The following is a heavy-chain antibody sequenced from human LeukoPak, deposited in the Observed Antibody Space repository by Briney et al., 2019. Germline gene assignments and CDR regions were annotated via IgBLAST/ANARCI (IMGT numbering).Heavy chain of an antibody. J-gene: IGHJ4*02. CDR3: ARGKYYYDSSGYFFPEFDY. Sequence: ASVKVSCKASGYTFTVHYMHWVRQAPGQGLEWMGWINPNSGGTNYAQKFQGRVTMTRDTSISTAYMELSRLRSDDTAVYYCARGKYYYDSSGYFFPEFDYWGQGTLVTVSS. CDR2: INPNSGGT. D-gene: IGHD3-22*01. CDR1: GYTFTVHY. V-gene: IGHV1-2*02.